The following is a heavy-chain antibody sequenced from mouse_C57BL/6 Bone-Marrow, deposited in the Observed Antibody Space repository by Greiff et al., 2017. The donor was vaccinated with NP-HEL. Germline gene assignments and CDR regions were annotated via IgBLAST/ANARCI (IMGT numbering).Heavy chain of an antibody. V-gene: IGHV2-5*01. CDR3: AKKYYLRYFDV. CDR2: LCRGGRT. CDR1: GFSLTSYG. Sequence: QVQLQQSGPGLVQPSQSLSITCTVSGFSLTSYGVHWVRQSPGKGLEWLGVLCRGGRTDYDAAFMSRLSITKANSKSQVFCRMNSLQADDTAIYYCAKKYYLRYFDVWGTGTTVTVSS. D-gene: IGHD5-5*01. J-gene: IGHJ1*03.